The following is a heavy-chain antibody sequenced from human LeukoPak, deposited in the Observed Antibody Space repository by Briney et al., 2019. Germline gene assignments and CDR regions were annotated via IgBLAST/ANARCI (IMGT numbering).Heavy chain of an antibody. CDR2: IIPIFGTA. CDR1: GGTFSSYA. Sequence: SVKVSCKASGGTFSSYAISWVRQAPGQGLEWMGGIIPIFGTANYAQEFQGRVTITADESTSTAYMELSSLRSEDTAVYYCARVYYYDSSGYSDYFDYWGQGTLVTVSS. V-gene: IGHV1-69*13. CDR3: ARVYYYDSSGYSDYFDY. D-gene: IGHD3-22*01. J-gene: IGHJ4*02.